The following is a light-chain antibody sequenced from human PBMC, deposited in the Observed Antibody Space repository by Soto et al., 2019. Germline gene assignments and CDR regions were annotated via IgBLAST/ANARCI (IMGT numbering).Light chain of an antibody. V-gene: IGKV1-39*01. CDR3: QQSYSSPPWT. Sequence: DIQMTQSPSSLSTSVGDRVTITCRASQYINNYLNWYQQKPGTAPRLLIYRASSVKSGVPPRFSGSGSGRDFTLTISSLRPDDIATYFCQQSYSSPPWTFGQGTRVEVK. CDR2: RAS. CDR1: QYINNY. J-gene: IGKJ1*01.